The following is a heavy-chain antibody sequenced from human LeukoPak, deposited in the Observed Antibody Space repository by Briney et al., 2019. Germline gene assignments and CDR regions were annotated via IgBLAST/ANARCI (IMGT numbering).Heavy chain of an antibody. J-gene: IGHJ6*02. V-gene: IGHV3-11*01. CDR2: ISSSGSTI. CDR3: XXXXRFLEWFDYYYGMDV. CDR1: GFTFSDYY. Sequence: GGSLRLSCAASGFTFSDYYMSWIRQAPGKGLEWVSYISSSGSTIYYADSVKGRFTISRDNAKNSLYLQMNSLRAEDTAVYYXXXXXRFLEWFDYYYGMDVWGQGTTVTVSS. D-gene: IGHD3-3*01.